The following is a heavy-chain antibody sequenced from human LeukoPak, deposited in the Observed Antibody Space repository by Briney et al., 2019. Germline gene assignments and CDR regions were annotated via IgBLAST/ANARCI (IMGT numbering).Heavy chain of an antibody. J-gene: IGHJ3*02. V-gene: IGHV4-39*07. Sequence: SETLSLTCTVSGGSISSSSYYWGWIRQPPGKGLEWIGSIYYSGSTYYNPSLKSRVTISVDTSKNQFSLKLSSVTAADTAVYYCARDLEYYDILTGYLGAFDIWGQGTMVTVSS. CDR1: GGSISSSSYY. CDR2: IYYSGST. CDR3: ARDLEYYDILTGYLGAFDI. D-gene: IGHD3-9*01.